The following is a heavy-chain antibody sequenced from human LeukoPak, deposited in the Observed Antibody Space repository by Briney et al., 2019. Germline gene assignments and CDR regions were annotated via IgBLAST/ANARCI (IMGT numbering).Heavy chain of an antibody. J-gene: IGHJ4*02. CDR2: IYSGGST. V-gene: IGHV3-66*01. CDR1: EFTVSNNY. D-gene: IGHD3-16*01. Sequence: AGGSLRLSCAVSEFTVSNNYMSWARQAPGAGLEWVSVIYSGGSTYYADSLKGRFTISRDNSKNTLYLQINSLRAEDTAVYYCATLPRGDYWGQGTLVTVSS. CDR3: ATLPRGDY.